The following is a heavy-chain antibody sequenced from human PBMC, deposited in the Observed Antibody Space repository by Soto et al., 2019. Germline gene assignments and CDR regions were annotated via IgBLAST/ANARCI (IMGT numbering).Heavy chain of an antibody. Sequence: SVKVSCKASGYTFTSYYMHWVRQAAGQGLEGMGIINPRGGSTSYPQKFQGRVTMTRDTSTNTLYMELSRLRSADRAGYYCARGYGGKQDDDYSFDYWGQGTLVTVSS. J-gene: IGHJ4*01. D-gene: IGHD4-17*01. CDR2: INPRGGST. CDR3: ARGYGGKQDDDYSFDY. V-gene: IGHV1-46*01. CDR1: GYTFTSYY.